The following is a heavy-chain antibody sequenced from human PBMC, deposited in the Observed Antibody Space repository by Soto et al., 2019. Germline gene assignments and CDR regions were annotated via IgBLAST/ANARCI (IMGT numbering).Heavy chain of an antibody. V-gene: IGHV1-69*13. D-gene: IGHD6-6*01. J-gene: IGHJ6*02. CDR1: RCTFSSYA. Sequence: SVKVSCKASRCTFSSYAISWVRQAPGQGLEWMGGIIPIFGTANYAQKFQSRVTITADESTSTAYMELSSLRSEDTAVYYCARRGPSSSSEYYYDYYGMDVWGQGTTVTVSS. CDR2: IIPIFGTA. CDR3: ARRGPSSSSEYYYDYYGMDV.